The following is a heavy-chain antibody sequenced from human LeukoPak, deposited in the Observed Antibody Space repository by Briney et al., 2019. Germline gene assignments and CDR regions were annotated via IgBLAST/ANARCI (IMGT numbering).Heavy chain of an antibody. Sequence: ASVKVSCKASGYTFTRNTINWVRQAPGQGLEWMGWVNTNTGNPTYAQGFTGRFVFSSDTSVSTAYLQIGSLKAEDTAVYYCVTNFDSSGYFGYWGQGTLVTVSS. V-gene: IGHV7-4-1*01. CDR2: VNTNTGNP. CDR1: GYTFTRNT. D-gene: IGHD3-22*01. CDR3: VTNFDSSGYFGY. J-gene: IGHJ4*02.